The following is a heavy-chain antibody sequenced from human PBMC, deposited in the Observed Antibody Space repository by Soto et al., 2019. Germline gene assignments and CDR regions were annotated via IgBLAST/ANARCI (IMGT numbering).Heavy chain of an antibody. D-gene: IGHD6-19*01. CDR1: GFPFSDLW. CDR2: ISHDGSST. V-gene: IGHV3-74*01. CDR3: TSLSVAVDYFAFDI. J-gene: IGHJ3*02. Sequence: EVQLVESGGGLIQPGGSLRLSCTASGFPFSDLWMHWVRQAPGKGLEWVSRISHDGSSTSHADSVRGRFSISRDNAKNTVYLQINSLRAEDAAVCYCTSLSVAVDYFAFDIWGQGTVVTVS.